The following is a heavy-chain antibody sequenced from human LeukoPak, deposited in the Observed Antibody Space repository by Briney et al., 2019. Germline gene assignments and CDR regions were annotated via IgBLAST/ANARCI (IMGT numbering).Heavy chain of an antibody. CDR1: GFTFTNYW. CDR3: ASYYDILTGYYRGFDY. CDR2: IKQDGSEK. D-gene: IGHD3-9*01. J-gene: IGHJ4*02. Sequence: PGGSLRLSCAASGFTFTNYWMSWVRQAPGKGLEWVANIKQDGSEKYYVDSLKGRFTISRDNAKNSLYLQMNSLRAEDTAVYYCASYYDILTGYYRGFDYWGQGTLVTVSS. V-gene: IGHV3-7*02.